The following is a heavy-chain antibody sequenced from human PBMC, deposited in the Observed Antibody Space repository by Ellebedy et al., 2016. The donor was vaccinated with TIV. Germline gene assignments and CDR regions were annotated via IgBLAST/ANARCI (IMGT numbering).Heavy chain of an antibody. CDR1: GFSFRSYW. V-gene: IGHV3-7*01. Sequence: GESLKISCAASGFSFRSYWMGWVRQAPGKGLEWVANIYQDGGVQYYVDSVKGRFTISRDNAYNSLFLQMNRLRAEETAVYFCARRGSYGDYAVQVNSWFDRWGRGTLVTVSS. CDR2: IYQDGGVQ. CDR3: ARRGSYGDYAVQVNSWFDR. J-gene: IGHJ5*02. D-gene: IGHD4-17*01.